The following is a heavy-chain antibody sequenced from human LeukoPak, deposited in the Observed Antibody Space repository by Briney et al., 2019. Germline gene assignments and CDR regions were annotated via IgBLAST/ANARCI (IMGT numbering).Heavy chain of an antibody. J-gene: IGHJ4*02. CDR1: GFTFGDYA. V-gene: IGHV3-49*04. CDR2: IRSKAYGGTT. D-gene: IGHD3-9*01. Sequence: GGSLRLSCTASGFTFGDYAMSWVRQAPGKGLEWVGFIRSKAYGGTTEYAASVEGRFTISRDGSKSIAYLQMNSLKTEDTAVYYCTRDVKYFDWYFDYWGQGTLVTVSS. CDR3: TRDVKYFDWYFDY.